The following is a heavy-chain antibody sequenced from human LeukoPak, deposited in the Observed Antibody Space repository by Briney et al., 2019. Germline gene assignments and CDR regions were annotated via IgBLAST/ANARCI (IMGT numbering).Heavy chain of an antibody. D-gene: IGHD6-19*01. CDR1: GFTFSSYG. CDR3: AGGIAVAGTPAGY. J-gene: IGHJ4*02. Sequence: SGGSLRLSCAASGFTFSSYGMHWVRQAPGKGLEWVAVISYDGSNKYYADSVKGRFTISRDNSKNTLYLQMNSLRAEDTAVYYCAGGIAVAGTPAGYWGQGTLVTVSS. CDR2: ISYDGSNK. V-gene: IGHV3-30*03.